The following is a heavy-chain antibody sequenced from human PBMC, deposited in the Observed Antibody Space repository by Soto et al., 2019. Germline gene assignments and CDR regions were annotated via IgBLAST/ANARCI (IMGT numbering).Heavy chain of an antibody. CDR1: GYTFTSYD. CDR3: ARTRFGAVAGT. D-gene: IGHD6-19*01. J-gene: IGHJ5*02. CDR2: RNPYSRNT. Sequence: QVQLVQSGAEVKKPGASVKVSCKASGYTFTSYDIHWVRRATGQGPEWMGWRNPYSRNTVYAQKFQGRVTMPRHTSMSTAYMDLRSLRSEDTAVYYCARTRFGAVAGTWGQETLVTVSS. V-gene: IGHV1-8*01.